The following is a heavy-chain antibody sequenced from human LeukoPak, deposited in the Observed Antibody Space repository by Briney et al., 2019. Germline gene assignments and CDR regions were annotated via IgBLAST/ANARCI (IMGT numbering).Heavy chain of an antibody. J-gene: IGHJ5*02. D-gene: IGHD3-22*01. CDR3: ARANYYDSSGSIANWFDP. Sequence: SETLSLTCAVSGYSISSGYYWGWIRQPPGKGLEWIGSIYHSGSTYYNPSLKSRVTISVDTSKNQFSLKLSSATAADTAVYYCARANYYDSSGSIANWFDPWGQGTLVTVSS. V-gene: IGHV4-38-2*01. CDR2: IYHSGST. CDR1: GYSISSGYY.